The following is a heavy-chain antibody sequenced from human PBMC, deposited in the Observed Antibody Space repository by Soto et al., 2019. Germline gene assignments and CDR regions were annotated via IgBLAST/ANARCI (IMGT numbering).Heavy chain of an antibody. CDR2: IKSKTDGGTT. CDR1: GFTFSSYA. CDR3: TTWPVKWFRDY. D-gene: IGHD3-22*01. Sequence: GGSLRLSCAASGFTFSSYAMSWVRQAPGKGLEWVGRIKSKTDGGTTDYAAPVKGRFTISRDDSKNTLYLQMNSLKTEDTAVYYCTTWPVKWFRDYWGQGTLVTVSS. J-gene: IGHJ4*02. V-gene: IGHV3-15*01.